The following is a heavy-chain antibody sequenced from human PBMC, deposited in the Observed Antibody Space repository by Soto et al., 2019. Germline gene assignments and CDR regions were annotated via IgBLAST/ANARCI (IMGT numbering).Heavy chain of an antibody. J-gene: IGHJ4*02. D-gene: IGHD3-10*01. CDR2: INIDGSST. Sequence: EVQLVESGGGLVQPGGSLRLSCAASGFTLSSYWMHWVRQAPGKWLVWISRINIDGSSTSYADSVKGRFAISSANAKNTLYLQVNSLRAENTAVYYYARGRDGYNFGEDCWGQGTLVTVYS. CDR1: GFTLSSYW. V-gene: IGHV3-74*01. CDR3: ARGRDGYNFGEDC.